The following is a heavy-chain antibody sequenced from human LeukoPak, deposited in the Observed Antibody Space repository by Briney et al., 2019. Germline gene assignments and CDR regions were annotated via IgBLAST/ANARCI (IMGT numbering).Heavy chain of an antibody. CDR3: AGARRGYSYGHLDH. CDR2: IWYDGSNK. D-gene: IGHD5-18*01. V-gene: IGHV3-33*01. CDR1: GFTFSSYG. Sequence: GRSLRLSCAASGFTFSSYGMHWVRQAPGKGLEWVAVIWYDGSNKYYADSVKGRFTIPRDNSKNTLYLQMNSLRAEDTAVYYCAGARRGYSYGHLDHWGQGTLVTVSS. J-gene: IGHJ4*02.